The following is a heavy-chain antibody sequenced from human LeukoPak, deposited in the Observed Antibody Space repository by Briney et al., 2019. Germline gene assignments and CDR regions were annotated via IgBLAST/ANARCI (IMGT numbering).Heavy chain of an antibody. CDR1: GGTFRGYY. J-gene: IGHJ4*02. V-gene: IGHV4-34*01. D-gene: IGHD3-10*01. CDR3: ARSRGRKVTPFDY. Sequence: AEALSLTCAVYGGTFRGYYWSWIRQPPGKGLEWIGEIHYTGATNYNPSLKSRVTISLDTSNNQFSLNLNSVTAADTAVYYCARSRGRKVTPFDYWGQGILVTVSS. CDR2: IHYTGAT.